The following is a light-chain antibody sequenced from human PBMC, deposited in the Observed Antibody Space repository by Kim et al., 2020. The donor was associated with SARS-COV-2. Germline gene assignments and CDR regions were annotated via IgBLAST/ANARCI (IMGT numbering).Light chain of an antibody. V-gene: IGKV1-5*03. J-gene: IGKJ5*01. CDR2: KTS. CDR3: QQYNNVPIT. CDR1: QSFSSW. Sequence: DIQMTQSPSTLSASVGDRVTITCRASQSFSSWVAWYQQKPGKVPKLLIYKTSILESGVPSRFSGSGSGTEFTLTISSLQPDDFATYYGQQYNNVPITFGQGTRLEIK.